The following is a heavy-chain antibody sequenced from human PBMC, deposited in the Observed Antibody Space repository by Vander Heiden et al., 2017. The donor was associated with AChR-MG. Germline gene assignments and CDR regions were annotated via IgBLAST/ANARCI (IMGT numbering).Heavy chain of an antibody. Sequence: QVQLVESGGGVVQPGRSLRLSCAASGFTFSSYAMHGVRQAPGKGLEWVAVISYDGSNKYYADSVKGRFTISRDNSKNTLYLQMNSLRAEDTAVYYCARAGSSGWLSYYFDYWGQGTLVTVSS. D-gene: IGHD6-19*01. CDR1: GFTFSSYA. CDR2: ISYDGSNK. CDR3: ARAGSSGWLSYYFDY. V-gene: IGHV3-30-3*01. J-gene: IGHJ4*02.